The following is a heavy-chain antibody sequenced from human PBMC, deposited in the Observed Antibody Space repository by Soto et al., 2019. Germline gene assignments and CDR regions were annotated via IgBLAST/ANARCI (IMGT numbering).Heavy chain of an antibody. CDR1: GDSITSYN. CDR3: ARRAVVAVTGSLDNWLDP. J-gene: IGHJ5*02. CDR2: VYSSGST. D-gene: IGHD2-21*01. Sequence: SETLSLTCTVSGDSITSYNWNWLRQPPGKALEWIGYVYSSGSTNYNPSLKSRVTISVDTSRNQFSLKVNSVTAADTAVYYCARRAVVAVTGSLDNWLDPWGQGTLVTVSS. V-gene: IGHV4-59*01.